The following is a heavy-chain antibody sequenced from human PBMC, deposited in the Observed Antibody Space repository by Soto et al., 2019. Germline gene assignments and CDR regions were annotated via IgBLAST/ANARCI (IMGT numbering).Heavy chain of an antibody. CDR1: GFIFSNSW. Sequence: EVQLVESGGGLVQPGGSLRLSCAASGFIFSNSWMHWVRQAPGKGLVWVSRINSDRSSTDYADSVKGRFTISRDNAKNTLYLQMNSLRAEDTALYYCARDWSGPGNSAYYYYNMDVWGKGTTVTVSS. CDR3: ARDWSGPGNSAYYYYNMDV. V-gene: IGHV3-74*01. D-gene: IGHD3-3*01. CDR2: INSDRSST. J-gene: IGHJ6*03.